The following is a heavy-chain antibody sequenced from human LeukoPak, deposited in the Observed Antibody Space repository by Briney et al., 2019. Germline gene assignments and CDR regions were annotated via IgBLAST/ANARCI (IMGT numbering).Heavy chain of an antibody. J-gene: IGHJ3*02. CDR2: IWYGGSNK. Sequence: GGSLRLSCAASGFTFSTYAMNWVRQAPGKGLEWVAVIWYGGSNKYYADSVKGRFTISRDNSKNTLYLQMNSLRAEDTAVYYCAKGEGLGSLAYQLLSYPDAFDIWGQGTMVTVSS. CDR3: AKGEGLGSLAYQLLSYPDAFDI. D-gene: IGHD2-2*01. CDR1: GFTFSTYA. V-gene: IGHV3-30*02.